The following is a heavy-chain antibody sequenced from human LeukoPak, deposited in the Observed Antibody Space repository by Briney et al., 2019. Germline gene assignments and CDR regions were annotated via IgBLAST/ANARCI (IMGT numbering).Heavy chain of an antibody. CDR3: ARRSSSGWSDNWFDP. D-gene: IGHD6-19*01. J-gene: IGHJ5*02. Sequence: PSETLSLTCAIYGGSFSGYYWGWIRQPPGKGLEWIGSIYHSGSTYYNPSLKSRVTISVDTSKNQFSLKLSSVTAADTAVYYCARRSSSGWSDNWFDPWGQGTLVTVSS. CDR2: IYHSGST. V-gene: IGHV4-38-2*01. CDR1: GGSFSGYY.